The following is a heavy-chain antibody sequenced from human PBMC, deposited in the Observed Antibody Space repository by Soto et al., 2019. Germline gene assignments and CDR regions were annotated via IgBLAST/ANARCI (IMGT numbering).Heavy chain of an antibody. J-gene: IGHJ6*02. D-gene: IGHD5-12*01. CDR3: AREGVAPYYYYGMDV. CDR1: GYTFTRSG. Sequence: ASVKVSCKASGYTFTRSGISWVRQAPGQGLEWMGWISTYNGDTNYAQTFQGRVTMTTDTSTSTVYMELRSLRSDDTAAYYCAREGVAPYYYYGMDVWGQGTPVT. V-gene: IGHV1-18*01. CDR2: ISTYNGDT.